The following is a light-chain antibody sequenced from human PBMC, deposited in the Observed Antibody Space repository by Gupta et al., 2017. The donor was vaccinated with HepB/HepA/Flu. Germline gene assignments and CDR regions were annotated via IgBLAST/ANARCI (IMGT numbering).Light chain of an antibody. V-gene: IGKV3-15*01. CDR2: GAS. Sequence: EIVMTQSPATLSVSQGEIATLSCRASQSVSSNLAWYQQKPGQAPRLLIYGASTRATGIPARFSGSGSGTEFTLTISSLQSEDFAFYYCQQYNNWPPITFGQGTRLEIK. CDR1: QSVSSN. CDR3: QQYNNWPPIT. J-gene: IGKJ5*01.